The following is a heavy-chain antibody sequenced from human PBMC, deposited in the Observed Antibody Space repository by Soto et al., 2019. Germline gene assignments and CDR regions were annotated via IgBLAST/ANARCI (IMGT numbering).Heavy chain of an antibody. CDR2: ISSSSSYI. J-gene: IGHJ6*02. CDR3: ARYDSSRYYSPYYYYGMDV. V-gene: IGHV3-21*01. CDR1: GFTFSTYS. Sequence: EVQLVESGGGLVKPGGSLRLSCAASGFTFSTYSMNWVRQAPGKGLEWVSSISSSSSYIYYADSVKGRFTISRDNTKNSLYLQMISLRAEHTAVYYCARYDSSRYYSPYYYYGMDVWGQGTTVTVSS. D-gene: IGHD3-22*01.